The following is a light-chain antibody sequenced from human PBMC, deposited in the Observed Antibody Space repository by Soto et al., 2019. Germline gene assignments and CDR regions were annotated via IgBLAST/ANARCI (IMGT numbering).Light chain of an antibody. CDR2: GAS. Sequence: IVLTQSPDTLSLSPGERATLSCRASQSVSSSYLAWYQQKPGQAPRLLIYGASRRATGIPDRFSGSGSGTDFTLTISRLEPEDFAVYYCQQYSTFGGGTKVDIK. CDR1: QSVSSSY. CDR3: QQYST. J-gene: IGKJ4*01. V-gene: IGKV3-20*01.